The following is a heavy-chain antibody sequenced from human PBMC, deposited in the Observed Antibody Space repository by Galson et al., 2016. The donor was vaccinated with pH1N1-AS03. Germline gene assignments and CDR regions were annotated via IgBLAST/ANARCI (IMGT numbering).Heavy chain of an antibody. CDR3: AKGKDFWNGYPDDPFDI. J-gene: IGHJ3*02. D-gene: IGHD3-3*01. Sequence: SLRLSCAASGFTFSGYWMTWVRQAPGKGLQWVANIKQDGSEKYYVDSVKGRFTISRDNAKKSLYLQINSLRAEDTAVYYCAKGKDFWNGYPDDPFDIWGQGTMVTVSS. CDR2: IKQDGSEK. CDR1: GFTFSGYW. V-gene: IGHV3-7*03.